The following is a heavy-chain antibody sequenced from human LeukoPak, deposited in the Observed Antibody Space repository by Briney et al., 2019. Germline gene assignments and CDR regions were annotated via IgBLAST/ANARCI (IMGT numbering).Heavy chain of an antibody. CDR1: GGSINAFY. CDR2: VRDNGEN. J-gene: IGHJ3*01. V-gene: IGHV4-59*08. CDR3: ARQPANTASFDV. D-gene: IGHD5-18*01. Sequence: TPSETLSLTCSVSGGSINAFYWSWIRQPPGKGLEWIAYVRDNGENNYNPSLKSRVAISVDTANNQISLRLSFVTAADTAIYYCARQPANTASFDVWGQGTMVTVSS.